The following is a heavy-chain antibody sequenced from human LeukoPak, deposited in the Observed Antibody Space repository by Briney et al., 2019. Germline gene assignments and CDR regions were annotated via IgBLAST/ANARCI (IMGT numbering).Heavy chain of an antibody. CDR2: IIPILGIA. Sequence: ASVKVSCKASGGTFSSYAISWVRQAPGQGLEWMGRIIPILGIANYAQKFQGRVTITADKSTSTAYMELSSLRSEDTAVYYCARDSGYYDSSGRLRAFDIWGQGTMVTVSS. J-gene: IGHJ3*02. CDR3: ARDSGYYDSSGRLRAFDI. V-gene: IGHV1-69*04. D-gene: IGHD3-22*01. CDR1: GGTFSSYA.